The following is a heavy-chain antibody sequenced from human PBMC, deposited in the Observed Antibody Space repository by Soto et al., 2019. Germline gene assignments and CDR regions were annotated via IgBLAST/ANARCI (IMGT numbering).Heavy chain of an antibody. J-gene: IGHJ4*02. V-gene: IGHV4-31*03. Sequence: PSETLSLTCTVSGGSISSGGYYWSWIRQHPGKGLEWIGYIYYSGSTYYNPSLKSRVTISVDTSKNQFSLKLSSVTAADTAVYYCARLRLQQLRYYFDYWGQGTLVTVSS. CDR1: GGSISSGGYY. D-gene: IGHD4-4*01. CDR2: IYYSGST. CDR3: ARLRLQQLRYYFDY.